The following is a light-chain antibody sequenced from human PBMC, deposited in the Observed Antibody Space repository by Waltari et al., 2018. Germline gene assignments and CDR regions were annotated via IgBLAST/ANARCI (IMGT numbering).Light chain of an antibody. J-gene: IGLJ1*01. CDR2: YDC. V-gene: IGLV3-21*04. CDR1: NLGPYS. Sequence: SYVVTQTPSVPVAPGETATITCGGANLGPYSVHWYPQKAGQAPVLVIFYDCNRPSGIPERFSGSNSGNTATLTISRVEAVDEASYYCHVWHPDVDPGVFGTGTEVTVL. CDR3: HVWHPDVDPGV.